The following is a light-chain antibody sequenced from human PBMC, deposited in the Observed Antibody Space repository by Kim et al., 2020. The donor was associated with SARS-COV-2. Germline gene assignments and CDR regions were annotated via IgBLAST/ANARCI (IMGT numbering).Light chain of an antibody. CDR3: QQYNNYCT. J-gene: IGKJ2*02. CDR2: KAS. V-gene: IGKV1-5*03. CDR1: QNINSW. Sequence: DIDMTQSPSTLSASVGDRVTITCRASQNINSWLAWYQQKPGKAPKLLIYKASSLESGVPSRFSGSGSGTEFTLTISSLQPDDFATYYCQQYNNYCTFGQGTKLEI.